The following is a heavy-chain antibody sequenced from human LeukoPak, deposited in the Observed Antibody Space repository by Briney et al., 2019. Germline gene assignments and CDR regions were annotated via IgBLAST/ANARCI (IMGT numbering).Heavy chain of an antibody. Sequence: AGGSLRLSCAASGFTFSSYSMNWVRQAPGKGLGWVSSISSSSSYIYYADSVKGRFTISRDNAKNSLYLQMNSLRAEDTAVYYCARSGYSSSWYALDYWGQGTLVTVSS. V-gene: IGHV3-21*01. CDR2: ISSSSSYI. D-gene: IGHD6-13*01. CDR3: ARSGYSSSWYALDY. CDR1: GFTFSSYS. J-gene: IGHJ4*02.